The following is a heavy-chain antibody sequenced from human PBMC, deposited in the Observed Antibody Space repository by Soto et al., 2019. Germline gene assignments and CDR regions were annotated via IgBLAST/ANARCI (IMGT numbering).Heavy chain of an antibody. Sequence: QVQLVQSGAEVKKPGSSVKVSCKASGGTFSSYTISWVRQAPGQGLEWMGRIIPILGIANYAKKFQGRVTITADTSTSTAYMELSSLRSEDTAVYYCSSGYCSSNSCSRRFFEYFQHWGQGTLVTVSS. CDR3: SSGYCSSNSCSRRFFEYFQH. J-gene: IGHJ1*01. CDR2: IIPILGIA. D-gene: IGHD2-2*03. V-gene: IGHV1-69*02. CDR1: GGTFSSYT.